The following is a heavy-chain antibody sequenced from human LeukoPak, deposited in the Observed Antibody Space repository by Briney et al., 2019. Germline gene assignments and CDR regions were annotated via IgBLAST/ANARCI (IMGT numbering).Heavy chain of an antibody. CDR1: GYTFSSYD. Sequence: GASVKVSCTASGYTFSSYDINWERQAAGQGLEWMGWMNPKTGNTGYAQKFQGRLSFTRNTSINTAYMELSSLRSEDTAVYYCARGPRVFGVVLSSHWFFDVWGRGTLVTVSS. CDR2: MNPKTGNT. D-gene: IGHD3-3*01. V-gene: IGHV1-8*01. J-gene: IGHJ2*01. CDR3: ARGPRVFGVVLSSHWFFDV.